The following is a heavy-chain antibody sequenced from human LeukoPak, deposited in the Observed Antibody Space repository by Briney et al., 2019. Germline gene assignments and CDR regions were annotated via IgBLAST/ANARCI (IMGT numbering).Heavy chain of an antibody. CDR3: ARDFRDSGSS. V-gene: IGHV4-38-2*02. Sequence: SETLSLTCAVSGYSISSGDYWGWIRQPPGKGLEWIGSIHHSGTTAYNPSLRSRVTISVDTSKNQFSLKLTSVTAADAAVYFCARDFRDSGSSWGQGTLVTVSS. J-gene: IGHJ5*02. D-gene: IGHD1-26*01. CDR1: GYSISSGDY. CDR2: IHHSGTT.